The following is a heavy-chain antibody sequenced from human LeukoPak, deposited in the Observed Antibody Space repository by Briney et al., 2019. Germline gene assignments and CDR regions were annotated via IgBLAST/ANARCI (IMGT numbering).Heavy chain of an antibody. V-gene: IGHV3-49*04. CDR1: GFSFGDYA. J-gene: IGHJ4*02. Sequence: GRSLRLSCTGSGFSFGDYAMSWVRQAPGKGLEWVGFIRSKSSGGTTEYAASEEGRFTISRDDSKSIAYLQMNSLRAEDTAVYYCAKPEAGYFDYWGQGTLVTVSS. CDR3: AKPEAGYFDY. CDR2: IRSKSSGGTT.